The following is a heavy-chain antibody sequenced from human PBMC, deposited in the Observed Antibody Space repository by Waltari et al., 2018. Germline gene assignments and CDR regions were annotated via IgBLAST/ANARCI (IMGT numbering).Heavy chain of an antibody. CDR3: ARMAKQQNFDY. V-gene: IGHV3-21*01. D-gene: IGHD6-13*01. CDR2: ISSSSSYI. Sequence: VQLVESGGGVVQPGRSLRLSCAASGFTFSSYSMNWVRQAPGKGLEWVSSISSSSSYIYYADSVKCRFTISRDNAKNALYLQMNSLRAEDTAVYYCARMAKQQNFDYWGQGTLVTVSS. CDR1: GFTFSSYS. J-gene: IGHJ4*02.